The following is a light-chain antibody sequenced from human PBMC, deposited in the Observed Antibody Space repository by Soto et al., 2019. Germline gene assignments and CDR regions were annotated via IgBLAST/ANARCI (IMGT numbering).Light chain of an antibody. CDR1: QSVSKY. CDR3: QQSYDLPRT. J-gene: IGKJ2*01. CDR2: YVS. Sequence: DIQMTQSPSSLSASVGDRVTISCRTNQSVSKYINWYQQKPGTAPKPLIYYVSSLQGGVPSRFSGSGSATDFALTISNLQPEDLATYYCQQSYDLPRTFGQGTKLEIK. V-gene: IGKV1-39*01.